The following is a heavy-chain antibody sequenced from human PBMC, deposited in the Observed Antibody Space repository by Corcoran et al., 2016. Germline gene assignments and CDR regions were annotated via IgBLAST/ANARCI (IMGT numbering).Heavy chain of an antibody. D-gene: IGHD5-18*01. Sequence: QITLKESGPTLVKPTQTLTLTCTFSGFSLSTSGVGVGWIRQPPGKALEWLALIYWNDDKRYSPSLTSRLTITKDTSKNQVVLTMNNMDPVNTATDYCAHSPGYSYGYGVDYWGQGTLVTVSS. CDR1: GFSLSTSGVG. CDR3: AHSPGYSYGYGVDY. CDR2: IYWNDDK. V-gene: IGHV2-5*01. J-gene: IGHJ4*02.